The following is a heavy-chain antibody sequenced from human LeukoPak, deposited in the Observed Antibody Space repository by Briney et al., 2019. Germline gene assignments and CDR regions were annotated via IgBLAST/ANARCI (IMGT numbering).Heavy chain of an antibody. D-gene: IGHD4-17*01. J-gene: IGHJ4*02. CDR2: INPSGGST. CDR1: GYTFTSYY. V-gene: IGHV1-46*01. CDR3: ARDRSTVTTWGYYFDY. Sequence: ASVKVSCKASGYTFTSYYMHLVRQAPGQGLEWMGIINPSGGSTSYAQKFQGRVTMTRDTSTSTVYMELSSLRSEDTAVYYCARDRSTVTTWGYYFDYWGQGTLVTVSS.